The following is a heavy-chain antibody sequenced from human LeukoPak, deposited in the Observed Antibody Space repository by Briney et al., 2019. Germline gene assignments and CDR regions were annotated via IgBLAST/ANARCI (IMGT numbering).Heavy chain of an antibody. D-gene: IGHD5-18*01. J-gene: IGHJ6*02. CDR3: ARDSYSHSTYYYYGMDV. CDR2: ISSSGSTI. Sequence: PGGSLRLSCAASGFTFSSYETNWVRQAPGKGLEWVSYISSSGSTIYYADSVKGRFTISRDNAKNSLYLQMNSLRAEDTAVYYCARDSYSHSTYYYYGMDVWGQGTTVTVSS. CDR1: GFTFSSYE. V-gene: IGHV3-48*03.